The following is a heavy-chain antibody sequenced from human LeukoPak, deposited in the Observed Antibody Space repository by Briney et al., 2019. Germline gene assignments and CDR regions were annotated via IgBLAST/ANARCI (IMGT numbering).Heavy chain of an antibody. V-gene: IGHV4-59*01. J-gene: IGHJ4*02. CDR3: ARGAPGYDSSGYIGDY. CDR2: IYYSGST. D-gene: IGHD3-22*01. CDR1: GGSISSYY. Sequence: PSETLSLTCTASGGSISSYYWSWIRQPPGKGLEWIGYIYYSGSTNYNPSLKSRVTISVDTSKNQFSLKLSSVTAADTAVYYCARGAPGYDSSGYIGDYWGQGTLVTVSS.